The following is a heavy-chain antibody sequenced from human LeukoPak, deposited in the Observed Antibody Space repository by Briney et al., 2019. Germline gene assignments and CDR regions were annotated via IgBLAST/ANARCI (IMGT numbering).Heavy chain of an antibody. CDR2: ISSSSSYI. CDR3: ARDETYSSGWSDY. Sequence: GGSLRLSCAASGFTFSSYSMNWVRQAPGKGLEWVSSISSSSSYIYYADSAKGRFTISRDNAKNSLYLQMNSLRAEDTAVYYCARDETYSSGWSDYWGQGTLVTVSS. D-gene: IGHD6-19*01. V-gene: IGHV3-21*01. J-gene: IGHJ4*02. CDR1: GFTFSSYS.